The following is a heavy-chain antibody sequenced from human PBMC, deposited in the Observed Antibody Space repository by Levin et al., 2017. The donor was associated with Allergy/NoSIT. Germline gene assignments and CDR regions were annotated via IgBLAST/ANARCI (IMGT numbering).Heavy chain of an antibody. Sequence: TAGGSLRLSCAASGFTFSNAWMSWVRQAPGKGLEWVGRIKSKTGGGTADYAAPVKGRFTISRDDSKNTLYLQMNSLKTEDTAVYYCTTGGDYYSSAYSWGYFDYWGQGTLVTVSS. CDR2: IKSKTGGGTA. J-gene: IGHJ4*02. V-gene: IGHV3-15*01. CDR1: GFTFSNAW. CDR3: TTGGDYYSSAYSWGYFDY. D-gene: IGHD3-22*01.